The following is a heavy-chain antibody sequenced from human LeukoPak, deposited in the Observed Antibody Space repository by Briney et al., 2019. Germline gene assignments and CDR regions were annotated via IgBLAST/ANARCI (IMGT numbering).Heavy chain of an antibody. CDR1: GGSISSYY. J-gene: IGHJ6*03. CDR3: ARGGVGSYYDFWSGYHGALGYMDV. CDR2: IYTSGST. D-gene: IGHD3-3*01. Sequence: SETLSLTCTVSGGSISSYYWSWIRQPAGKGLEWIGRIYTSGSTNYNPSLKSRVTMSVDTSKNQFSLKLSSVTAADTAVYYCARGGVGSYYDFWSGYHGALGYMDVWGKGTTVTVSS. V-gene: IGHV4-4*07.